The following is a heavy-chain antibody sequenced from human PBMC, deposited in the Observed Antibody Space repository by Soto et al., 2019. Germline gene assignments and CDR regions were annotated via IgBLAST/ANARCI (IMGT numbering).Heavy chain of an antibody. CDR3: ARGQGGGSLGAFDI. CDR2: IYYSGST. Sequence: SETLSLTCTVSGGSMSTYYWSWIRQPPGKGLEWIGYIYYSGSTNHNPSLKSRVTISVDTSKNQFSLKLSSVTAADTAVYYCARGQGGGSLGAFDIWGQGTMVTVSS. V-gene: IGHV4-59*01. D-gene: IGHD3-16*01. CDR1: GGSMSTYY. J-gene: IGHJ3*02.